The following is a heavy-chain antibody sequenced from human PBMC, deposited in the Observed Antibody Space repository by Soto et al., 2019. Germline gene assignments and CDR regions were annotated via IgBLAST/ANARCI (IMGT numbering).Heavy chain of an antibody. V-gene: IGHV4-39*01. Sequence: SETLSLTCIVSGGYINRSGYYWGWIRQPPGKGLEWIGSVYFSGSTYYNPSLQSRVTISIDTSNNQFSLKLTSVTAADTAVYYCVRLKFGTVPDAPLFDYWGQGTLVTVSS. CDR2: VYFSGST. CDR1: GGYINRSGYY. D-gene: IGHD6-19*01. J-gene: IGHJ4*02. CDR3: VRLKFGTVPDAPLFDY.